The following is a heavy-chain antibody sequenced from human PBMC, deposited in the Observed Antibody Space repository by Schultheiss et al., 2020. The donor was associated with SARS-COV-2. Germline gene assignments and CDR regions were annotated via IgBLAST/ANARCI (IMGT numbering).Heavy chain of an antibody. CDR3: ARDRTGTTEIDY. CDR2: IYSGGST. CDR1: GFTVSSNY. Sequence: GGSLRLSCAASGFTVSSNYMSWVRQAPGKGLEWVSVIYSGGSTYYADSVKGRFTISRDNSKNTLYLQMNSLRAEDTAVYYCARDRTGTTEIDYWGQGTLVTVSS. D-gene: IGHD1-7*01. V-gene: IGHV3-66*02. J-gene: IGHJ4*02.